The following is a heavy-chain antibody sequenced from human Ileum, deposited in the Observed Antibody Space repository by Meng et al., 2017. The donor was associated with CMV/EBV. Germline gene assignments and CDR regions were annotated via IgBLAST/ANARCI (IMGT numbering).Heavy chain of an antibody. CDR2: ISSRSTYM. D-gene: IGHD4-11*01. Sequence: ACAASGFTFSKYSMDWVRQAPGKGREWVSSISSRSTYMYYADSVKGRFTISRDNAKNSLYLHMNSLRAEDTAVYYCARGELGSNYGWFDPWGQGTLVTVS. J-gene: IGHJ5*02. CDR3: ARGELGSNYGWFDP. CDR1: GFTFSKYS. V-gene: IGHV3-21*01.